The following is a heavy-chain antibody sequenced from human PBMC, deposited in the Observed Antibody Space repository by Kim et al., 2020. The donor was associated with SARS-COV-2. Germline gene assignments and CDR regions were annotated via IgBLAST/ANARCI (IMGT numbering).Heavy chain of an antibody. V-gene: IGHV1-69*13. J-gene: IGHJ4*02. D-gene: IGHD4-17*01. CDR1: GGTFSSYA. Sequence: SVKVSCKASGGTFSSYAISWVRQAPGQGLEWMGGIIPIFGTANYAQKFQGRVTITADESTSTAYMELSSLRSEDTAVYYCARGEGPGDYGMGYFDYWGQGTLVTVSS. CDR2: IIPIFGTA. CDR3: ARGEGPGDYGMGYFDY.